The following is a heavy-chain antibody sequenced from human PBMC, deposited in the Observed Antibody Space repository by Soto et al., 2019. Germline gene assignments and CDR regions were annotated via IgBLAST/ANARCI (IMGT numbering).Heavy chain of an antibody. Sequence: QVQLVESGGGVVQPGRSLRLSCAASGFTFSSYGMHWVRQAPGKGLEWVAGISYDGSNKYYADSVKGRFTISRDNSKNTLYLQMNSLRAEDTAVYYCAKVGTSLTIFGQFDYWGQGTLVTVSS. V-gene: IGHV3-30*18. CDR1: GFTFSSYG. J-gene: IGHJ4*02. CDR2: ISYDGSNK. D-gene: IGHD3-3*01. CDR3: AKVGTSLTIFGQFDY.